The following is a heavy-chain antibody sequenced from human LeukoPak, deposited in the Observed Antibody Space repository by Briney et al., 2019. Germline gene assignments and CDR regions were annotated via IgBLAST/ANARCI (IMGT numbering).Heavy chain of an antibody. Sequence: GGSLRLSCAASGFTFSNYAMSWVRQAPGRGLEWVSSISDSGSDTYLADSVKGRFTISRDNSKNTLYLQMNSLRAEDTAVYYCAKKPRQQPLDYWGQGTLVTVSS. D-gene: IGHD5-18*01. CDR1: GFTFSNYA. J-gene: IGHJ4*02. CDR2: ISDSGSDT. CDR3: AKKPRQQPLDY. V-gene: IGHV3-23*01.